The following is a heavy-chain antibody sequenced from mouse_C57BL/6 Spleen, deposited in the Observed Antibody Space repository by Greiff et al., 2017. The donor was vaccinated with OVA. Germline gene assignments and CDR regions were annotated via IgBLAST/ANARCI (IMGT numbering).Heavy chain of an antibody. V-gene: IGHV5-9-1*02. CDR3: TREGGLRDGSSYFDY. CDR2: ISSGGDYI. CDR1: GFTFSSYA. D-gene: IGHD1-1*01. J-gene: IGHJ2*01. Sequence: EVQLVESGEGLVKPGGSLKLSCAASGFTFSSYAMSWVRQTPEKRLEWVAYISSGGDYIYYADTVKGRFTISRDNARNTLYLQMSSLKSEDTAMYYCTREGGLRDGSSYFDYWGQGTTLTVSS.